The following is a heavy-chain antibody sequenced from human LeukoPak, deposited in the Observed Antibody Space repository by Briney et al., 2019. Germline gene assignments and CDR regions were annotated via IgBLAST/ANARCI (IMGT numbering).Heavy chain of an antibody. CDR3: ARVYYGGSYYFDY. Sequence: ETLSLTCTVSGYSISSGYYWGWIRQPPGKGLEWIGSIYHSGSTYYNPSLKSRVTISVDTSKNQFSLKLSSVTAADTAVYYCARVYYGGSYYFDYWGQGTLVTVSS. CDR2: IYHSGST. D-gene: IGHD4-23*01. J-gene: IGHJ4*02. CDR1: GYSISSGYY. V-gene: IGHV4-38-2*02.